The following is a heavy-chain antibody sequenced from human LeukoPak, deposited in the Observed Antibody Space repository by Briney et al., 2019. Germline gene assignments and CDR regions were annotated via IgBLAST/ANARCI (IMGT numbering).Heavy chain of an antibody. D-gene: IGHD5/OR15-5a*01. CDR1: GFTVSSNY. J-gene: IGHJ4*02. V-gene: IGHV3-53*01. CDR2: LYSGGIA. CDR3: ASSEGSTKSRRQYYFDY. Sequence: PGGSLRLSCAASGFTVSSNYMSWVRRAPGKGLEWVSILYSGGIAYYADSVKGRFTISRDNSKNTLYLQMNSLRAEDTAMYYCASSEGSTKSRRQYYFDYWGQGTLVTVSS.